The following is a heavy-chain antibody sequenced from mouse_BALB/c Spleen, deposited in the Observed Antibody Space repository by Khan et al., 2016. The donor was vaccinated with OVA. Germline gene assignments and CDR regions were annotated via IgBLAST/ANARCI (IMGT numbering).Heavy chain of an antibody. D-gene: IGHD2-12*01. CDR3: ARNSYRYDFTY. V-gene: IGHV2-2*01. CDR1: GFSLTTYG. J-gene: IGHJ3*01. CDR2: IWSGGTT. Sequence: QVQLKESGPGLVQPSQNLSITCTVAGFSLTTYGIHWVRQSPGKGLEWLGVIWSGGTTDYNAPFISRLSFTKDNSKSQVFFKMNSLQADDTAIYYCARNSYRYDFTYWGQVTLVTVSA.